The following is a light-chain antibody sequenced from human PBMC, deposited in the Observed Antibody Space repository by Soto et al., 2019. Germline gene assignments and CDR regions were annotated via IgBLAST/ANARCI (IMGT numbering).Light chain of an antibody. J-gene: IGKJ5*01. CDR3: KQSYSTPFT. V-gene: IGKV1-39*01. CDR2: AAY. Sequence: DIQMTQSPSSLSASVGDRVTITCRSSQAISNYVSWYQQEPRKAHRLLIYAAYSLQSGVPSRFSGSGSGTDFTLTIRSLQPEDFATYYCKQSYSTPFTFGQGTRLEIK. CDR1: QAISNY.